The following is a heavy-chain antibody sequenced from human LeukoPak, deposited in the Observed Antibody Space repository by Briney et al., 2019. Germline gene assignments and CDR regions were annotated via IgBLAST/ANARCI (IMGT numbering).Heavy chain of an antibody. CDR3: ASFSSGWYYFDY. D-gene: IGHD6-19*01. CDR2: IYYSGST. Sequence: SETLSLTCTVSGGSISSSSYYWGWIRQPPGKGLEWIGSIYYSGSTYYNPSLKSRVTISVDTSKNQFSLKLSSVTAADTAVYYCASFSSGWYYFDYWGQGTLITVSS. CDR1: GGSISSSSYY. V-gene: IGHV4-39*07. J-gene: IGHJ4*02.